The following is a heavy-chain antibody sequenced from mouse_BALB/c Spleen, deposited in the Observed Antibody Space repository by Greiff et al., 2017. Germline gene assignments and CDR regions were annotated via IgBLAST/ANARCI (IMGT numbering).Heavy chain of an antibody. Sequence: VQLQQSGPGLVQPSQSLSITCTVSGFSLTSYGVHWVRQSPGKGLEWLGVIWSGGSTDYNAAFISRLSISKDNSKSQVFFKMNSLQANDTAIYYCARSYRYDGGYAMDYWGQGTSVTVSS. J-gene: IGHJ4*01. D-gene: IGHD2-14*01. CDR1: GFSLTSYG. CDR2: IWSGGST. CDR3: ARSYRYDGGYAMDY. V-gene: IGHV2-2*02.